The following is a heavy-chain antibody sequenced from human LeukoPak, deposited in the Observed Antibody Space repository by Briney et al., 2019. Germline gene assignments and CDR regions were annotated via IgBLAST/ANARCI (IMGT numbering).Heavy chain of an antibody. Sequence: SETLSLTCAVYGGSFSGYYWSWIRQPPGKGLEWIGEINHSGSTNYNPSLKSRVTISVDTSKNQFSLKLNSVTAADTAVYYCAREAASTSSAFEYWGQGTLVTVSS. CDR3: AREAASTSSAFEY. V-gene: IGHV4-34*01. CDR2: INHSGST. CDR1: GGSFSGYY. J-gene: IGHJ4*02. D-gene: IGHD6-6*01.